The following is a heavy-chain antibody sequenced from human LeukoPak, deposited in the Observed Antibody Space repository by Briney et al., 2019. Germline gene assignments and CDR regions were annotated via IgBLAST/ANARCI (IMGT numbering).Heavy chain of an antibody. D-gene: IGHD3-22*01. CDR1: GFTFSTFA. CDR3: AKAPDSSGFPSYFDS. CDR2: LRDSAVSS. J-gene: IGHJ4*02. Sequence: GGSLRLSCAVPGFTFSTFAMNWVRQAPGKGLEWVSSLRDSAVSSYYADSVKGRFTISRDNSKNTLYLQMNSLRAEDTATYYCAKAPDSSGFPSYFDSWGQGTLVAVSS. V-gene: IGHV3-23*01.